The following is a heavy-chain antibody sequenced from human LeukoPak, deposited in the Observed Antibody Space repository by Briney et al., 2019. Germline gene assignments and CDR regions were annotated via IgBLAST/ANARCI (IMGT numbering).Heavy chain of an antibody. CDR1: GFTFTTCP. V-gene: IGHV3-23*01. D-gene: IGHD3-16*01. J-gene: IGHJ4*02. Sequence: GGSLRLSCTASGFTFTTCPMNWVRRAPGKGLEWVLSINDRGDSTYYAESVKGRFSISRDNSKDTLYLQMNSLRAEDTGVYFCARRSAGWGDFDCWGQGTLVTVSS. CDR3: ARRSAGWGDFDC. CDR2: INDRGDST.